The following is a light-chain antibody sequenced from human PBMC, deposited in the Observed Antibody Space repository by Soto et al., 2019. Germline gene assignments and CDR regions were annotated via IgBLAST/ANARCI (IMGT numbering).Light chain of an antibody. J-gene: IGKJ1*01. CDR1: QDITTY. CDR2: AAS. V-gene: IGKV1-27*01. Sequence: DIQMTQSPSSLSASVGDRVTITCRASQDITTYLAWYQQKPGKVPRLLIYAASTLQSGVPSRFSGSRSETDFTLTINSLQPEDIATYYCQKYNSAPWTFGPGTKVEIK. CDR3: QKYNSAPWT.